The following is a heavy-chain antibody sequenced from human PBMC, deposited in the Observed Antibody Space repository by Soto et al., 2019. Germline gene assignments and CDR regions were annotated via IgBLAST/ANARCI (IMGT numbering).Heavy chain of an antibody. CDR1: GDSVSSNSAA. CDR2: TYYRSKWYN. D-gene: IGHD3-22*01. CDR3: ARGTLIVARITLDI. V-gene: IGHV6-1*01. Sequence: PSQTLSLTCAISGDSVSSNSAAWNWIRQSPSRGLEWLGRTYYRSKWYNDYAVSVKSRITINPDTSKNQFSLQLDSVTPGDTAVYYCARGTLIVARITLDIWGQGTMVTVSS. J-gene: IGHJ3*02.